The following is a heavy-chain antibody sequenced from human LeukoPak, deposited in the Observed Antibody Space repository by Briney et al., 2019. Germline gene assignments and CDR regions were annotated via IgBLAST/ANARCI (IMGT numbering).Heavy chain of an antibody. V-gene: IGHV1-2*06. Sequence: ASVKVSCKASGYTFTGYYMHWVRQAPGQGLEWMGRINPNSGGTNYAQKFQGRVTMTRDTSISTAYMELSRLRSDDTAVYYCARDLHVYGDYLGTGPFDPWGQGTLVTVSS. CDR2: INPNSGGT. D-gene: IGHD4-17*01. CDR3: ARDLHVYGDYLGTGPFDP. J-gene: IGHJ5*02. CDR1: GYTFTGYY.